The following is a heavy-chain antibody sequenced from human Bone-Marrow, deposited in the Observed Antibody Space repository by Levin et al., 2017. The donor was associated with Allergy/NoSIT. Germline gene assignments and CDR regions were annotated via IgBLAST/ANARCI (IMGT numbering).Heavy chain of an antibody. CDR3: TRDPRPVRNPDYFDY. J-gene: IGHJ4*02. Sequence: GESLKISCTASGFTFGDYAMSWFRQAPGKGLEWVGFIRSKAYGGTTEYAASVKGRFTISRDDSKSIAYLQMNSLKTEDTAVYYCTRDPRPVRNPDYFDYWGQGTLVTVSS. CDR1: GFTFGDYA. V-gene: IGHV3-49*03. D-gene: IGHD1-14*01. CDR2: IRSKAYGGTT.